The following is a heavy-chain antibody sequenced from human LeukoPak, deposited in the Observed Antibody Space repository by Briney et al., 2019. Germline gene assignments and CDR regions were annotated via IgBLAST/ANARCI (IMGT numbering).Heavy chain of an antibody. CDR3: ATVKYDYGDPVGWFDP. Sequence: PGGSLRLSCAASGFPSSASAMTWVRQAPGKGLEWVSHILSTGTTYYADSVRGRFTISRDNSKNTLYLLMTSLRADDTAVYYCATVKYDYGDPVGWFDPWGQGTLVTVSS. CDR2: ILSTGTT. V-gene: IGHV3-23*01. D-gene: IGHD4-17*01. J-gene: IGHJ5*02. CDR1: GFPSSASA.